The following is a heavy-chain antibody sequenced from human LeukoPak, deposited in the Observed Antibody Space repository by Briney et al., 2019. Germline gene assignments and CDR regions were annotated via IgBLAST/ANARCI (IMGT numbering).Heavy chain of an antibody. J-gene: IGHJ4*02. CDR3: AKRGSAWDLDY. V-gene: IGHV3-30*02. CDR1: GFTFSSYA. Sequence: GGSLRLSCAASGFTFSSYAMHWVRQAPGKGLEWVAVIRYDGSERYYADSVKGRFTISRDDSKNTLYLQMNALRTEDTAVYYCAKRGSAWDLDYWGQGTLVTVSS. CDR2: IRYDGSER. D-gene: IGHD6-19*01.